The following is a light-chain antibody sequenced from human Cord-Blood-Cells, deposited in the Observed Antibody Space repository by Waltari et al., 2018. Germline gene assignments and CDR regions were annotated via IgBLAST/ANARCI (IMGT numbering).Light chain of an antibody. CDR2: DVS. J-gene: IGLJ2*01. V-gene: IGLV2-23*02. CDR3: CSYAGSSTLV. CDR1: SSDVGSYNL. Sequence: QSALTQPASVSGSPGQSITIPCTGTSSDVGSYNLVSWYQQHPGKTPKLMIYDVSKRPSGVSNRFSGSTSGNTASLTISELQAEDEADYYCCSYAGSSTLVFGGGTKLTVL.